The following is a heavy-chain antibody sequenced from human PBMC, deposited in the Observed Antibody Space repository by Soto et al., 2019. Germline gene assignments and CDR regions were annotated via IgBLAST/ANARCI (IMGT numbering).Heavy chain of an antibody. CDR3: ARSMIVVPDGDAFDI. Sequence: EVQLVESGGGLVQPGGSLRLSCAASGFTFSSYSMNWVRQAPGKGLEWVSYISSSSSTIYYADSVKGRFTISRDNAKNSLYLQMNSLRDEDTAVYYCARSMIVVPDGDAFDIWGQGTMVTVSS. J-gene: IGHJ3*02. V-gene: IGHV3-48*02. CDR2: ISSSSSTI. D-gene: IGHD3-22*01. CDR1: GFTFSSYS.